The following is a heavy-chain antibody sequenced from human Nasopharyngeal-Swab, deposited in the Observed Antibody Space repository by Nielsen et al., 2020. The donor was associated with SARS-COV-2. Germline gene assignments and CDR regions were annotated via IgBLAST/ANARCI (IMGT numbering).Heavy chain of an antibody. J-gene: IGHJ4*02. D-gene: IGHD6-19*01. V-gene: IGHV3-48*04. CDR1: GFTFSIYS. CDR3: ARLLEVGGTPLDY. CDR2: ISSSGGTM. Sequence: GESLKISCATSGFTFSIYSMNWVRQAPGKGLEWVSYISSSGGTMYYTDSVKGRFTISRDNAKNSLFLQMNSLRVADTAVYYCARLLEVGGTPLDYWGQGTLVSVSS.